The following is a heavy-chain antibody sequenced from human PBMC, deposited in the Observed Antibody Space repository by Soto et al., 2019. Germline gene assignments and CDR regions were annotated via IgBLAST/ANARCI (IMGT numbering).Heavy chain of an antibody. D-gene: IGHD3-3*01. J-gene: IGHJ4*02. CDR3: ARARGYYDFWSGYYNFPDKGGYFDY. V-gene: IGHV1-69*13. CDR2: IIPIFGTA. CDR1: GGTFSSYA. Sequence: ASVKVSCKASGGTFSSYAISWVRQAPGQGLEWMGGIIPIFGTANYAQKFQGRVTITADESTSTAYMELSSLRSEDTAVYYCARARGYYDFWSGYYNFPDKGGYFDYWGQGTLVTVSS.